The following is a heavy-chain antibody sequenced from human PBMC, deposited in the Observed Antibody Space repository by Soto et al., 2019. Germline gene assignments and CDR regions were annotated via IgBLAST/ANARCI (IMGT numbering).Heavy chain of an antibody. CDR2: INPSGGST. CDR3: SRPRVYGSGSYDAMDV. J-gene: IGHJ6*02. V-gene: IGHV1-46*01. CDR1: GYTFTNYY. D-gene: IGHD3-10*01. Sequence: ASVKVSCKTSGYTFTNYYIHWVRQAPGQGLEWMAIINPSGGSTKYAQKFHGRVTMTRVTSTSTVYMQLSSLRSEDTAIYYCSRPRVYGSGSYDAMDVWGQGTTVTVSS.